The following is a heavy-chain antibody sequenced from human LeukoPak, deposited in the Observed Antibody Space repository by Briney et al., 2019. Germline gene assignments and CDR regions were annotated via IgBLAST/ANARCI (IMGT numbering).Heavy chain of an antibody. CDR2: IYSSGST. Sequence: SETLSLICTVSGGSISSYYWSWIRQPAGKGLEWIGRIYSSGSTDYNPSLKSRVTMSVDTSKNQFSLKMRSVTAADTAVYYCARGIAAASERAFDIWGQGTMVTVSS. V-gene: IGHV4-4*07. D-gene: IGHD6-13*01. CDR1: GGSISSYY. CDR3: ARGIAAASERAFDI. J-gene: IGHJ3*02.